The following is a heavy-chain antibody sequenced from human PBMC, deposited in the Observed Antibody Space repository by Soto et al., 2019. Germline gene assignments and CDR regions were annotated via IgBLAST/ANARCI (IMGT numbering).Heavy chain of an antibody. CDR1: GFSFSSYA. V-gene: IGHV3-30*04. J-gene: IGHJ5*02. CDR2: ISKDGMNK. CDR3: ARDMYSSDYFVKWFEP. Sequence: QVRLVESGGGVVQPGRSLRLSCTASGFSFSSYAMYWFRQPPGKGLEWVAVISKDGMNKNYADSVKGRVTVSRDNANYSLDLQLNILRGDDTAMYYCARDMYSSDYFVKWFEPWGQGTLVTVSS. D-gene: IGHD6-19*01.